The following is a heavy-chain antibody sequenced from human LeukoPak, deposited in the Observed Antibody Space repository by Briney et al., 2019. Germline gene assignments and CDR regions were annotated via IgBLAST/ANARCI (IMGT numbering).Heavy chain of an antibody. CDR3: AKYSSGWVNDY. J-gene: IGHJ4*02. V-gene: IGHV3-23*01. Sequence: GGSLRLSCAASGFTFSSYGMSWVRQAPGKGLEWVSGVSSSGGNTYYADSVKGRFTISRDNSKNMLYLQMNSLRAEDTAIYYCAKYSSGWVNDYWGQGTLVTVSS. D-gene: IGHD6-19*01. CDR2: VSSSGGNT. CDR1: GFTFSSYG.